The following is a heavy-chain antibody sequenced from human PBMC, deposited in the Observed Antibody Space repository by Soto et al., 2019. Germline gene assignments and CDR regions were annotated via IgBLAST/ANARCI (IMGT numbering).Heavy chain of an antibody. Sequence: TSETLSLTCTVSGGSISSGGYYWSWIRQHPGKGLEWIGYIYYSGSTYYNPSLKSRVTISVDTSKNQFSLKLSSVTAADTAVYYCARDAFGGVIVSPWFDPWGQGTLVTVSS. V-gene: IGHV4-31*03. CDR1: GGSISSGGYY. J-gene: IGHJ5*02. CDR2: IYYSGST. D-gene: IGHD3-16*02. CDR3: ARDAFGGVIVSPWFDP.